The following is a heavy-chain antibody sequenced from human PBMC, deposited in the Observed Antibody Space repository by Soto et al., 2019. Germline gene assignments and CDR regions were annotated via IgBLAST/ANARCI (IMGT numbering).Heavy chain of an antibody. CDR2: IIAILGKA. V-gene: IGHV1-69*01. CDR1: GGTFSSYA. Sequence: QVQLVQSGAEVKKPGSSVKVSCKASGGTFSSYAISWVRQVHGQGLEWMGGIIAILGKANYAEKFQVRVTKTAYESTSTASMELSSLRSDDPAVYYCARERGGAIIVGVTGTFDVWGQGTLVTVSS. J-gene: IGHJ3*01. CDR3: ARERGGAIIVGVTGTFDV. D-gene: IGHD3-22*01.